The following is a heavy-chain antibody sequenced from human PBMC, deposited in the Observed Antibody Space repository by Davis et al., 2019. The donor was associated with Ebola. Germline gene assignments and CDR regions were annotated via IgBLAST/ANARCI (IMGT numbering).Heavy chain of an antibody. J-gene: IGHJ6*02. CDR2: INAGNGNT. Sequence: ASVKVSCKASGYTFTSYAMHWVRQAPGQRLEWMGWINAGNGNTKYSQKFQGRVTITRDTSASTAYMELSSLRSEDTAVYYCARREVQLFYYYYGMDVWGQGTTVTVS. V-gene: IGHV1-3*01. CDR1: GYTFTSYA. D-gene: IGHD5-18*01. CDR3: ARREVQLFYYYYGMDV.